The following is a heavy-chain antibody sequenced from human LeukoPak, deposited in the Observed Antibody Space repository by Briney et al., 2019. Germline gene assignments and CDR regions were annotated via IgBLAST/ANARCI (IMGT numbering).Heavy chain of an antibody. CDR3: ARDRGVSWNYVLNYYYYGMDV. Sequence: GASVKVSCKASGGTFSSYAISWVRQAPGQGLEWMGRIIPILGIANYAQKFQGRVTITADKSTSTAYMELRSLRSDDTAVYYCARDRGVSWNYVLNYYYYGMDVWGQGTTVTVSS. V-gene: IGHV1-69*04. D-gene: IGHD1-7*01. J-gene: IGHJ6*02. CDR2: IIPILGIA. CDR1: GGTFSSYA.